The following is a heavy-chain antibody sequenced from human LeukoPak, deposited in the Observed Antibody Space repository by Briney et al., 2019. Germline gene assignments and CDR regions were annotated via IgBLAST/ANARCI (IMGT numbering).Heavy chain of an antibody. D-gene: IGHD6-19*01. CDR3: AKEKYSSGFFDY. J-gene: IGHJ4*02. CDR2: ISGSGGRT. V-gene: IGHV3-23*01. Sequence: GASLRLPCAASGFTFGTYAMSWVRQAPGKGLEWVSAISGSGGRTYSADSVKGRFTISRDNSKNTLYLQMNSLRAEDTAVYYCAKEKYSSGFFDYWGQGTLVTVSS. CDR1: GFTFGTYA.